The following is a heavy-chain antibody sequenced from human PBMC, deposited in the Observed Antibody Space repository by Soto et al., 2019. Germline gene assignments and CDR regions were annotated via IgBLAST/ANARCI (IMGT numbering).Heavy chain of an antibody. CDR1: CGSISSGDYY. Sequence: SETLSLTCTVSCGSISSGDYYWSWIRQPPGKGLEWIGYIYYSGSTYYNPSLKSRVTISVDTSKNQFSLKLSSVTAADTAVYYCARGLYDFWSGYYTGIYNWFDPWGQGTLVTVSS. CDR3: ARGLYDFWSGYYTGIYNWFDP. D-gene: IGHD3-3*01. V-gene: IGHV4-30-4*01. CDR2: IYYSGST. J-gene: IGHJ5*02.